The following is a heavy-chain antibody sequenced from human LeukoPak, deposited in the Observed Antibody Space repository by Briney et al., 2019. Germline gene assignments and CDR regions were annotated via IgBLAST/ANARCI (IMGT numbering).Heavy chain of an antibody. CDR2: IIPIFGTA. CDR1: GGTFSSYA. V-gene: IGHV1-69*13. CDR3: ARDHLAYYDSSGYCPFDY. Sequence: SVKVSCKASGGTFSSYAISWVRQAPGQGLEWMGGIIPIFGTANYAQKFQGRVTITADESTSTAYMELSSLRSEDTAVYYCARDHLAYYDSSGYCPFDYWGQGTLVTVSP. D-gene: IGHD3-22*01. J-gene: IGHJ4*02.